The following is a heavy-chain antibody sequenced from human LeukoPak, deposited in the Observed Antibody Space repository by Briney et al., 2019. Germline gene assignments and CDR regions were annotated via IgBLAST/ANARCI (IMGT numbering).Heavy chain of an antibody. Sequence: ASVKVSCKASGGTFSSYAISWVRQAPGQGLEWMGRIIPILGIANYAQKFQGRVTITADKSTSTAYMELSSLRSEDTAVYYCAGGSSGWYFYFDYWGQGTLVTVSS. CDR2: IIPILGIA. V-gene: IGHV1-69*04. CDR1: GGTFSSYA. J-gene: IGHJ4*02. D-gene: IGHD6-19*01. CDR3: AGGSSGWYFYFDY.